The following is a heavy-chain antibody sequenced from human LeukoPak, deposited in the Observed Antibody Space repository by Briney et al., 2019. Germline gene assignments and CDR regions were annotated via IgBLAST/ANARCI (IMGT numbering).Heavy chain of an antibody. V-gene: IGHV3-20*04. CDR3: ARGGSTGWYSFDY. CDR1: GFTFDDYG. Sequence: GGSLRLSCVASGFTFDDYGMSWVRQAPGKGLEWVSGINRNGGSTAYADSVKGRFTISRARAKNSQTLRMKSLRAEATALYYCARGGSTGWYSFDYWGQGTLVTVSS. J-gene: IGHJ4*02. CDR2: INRNGGST. D-gene: IGHD6-19*01.